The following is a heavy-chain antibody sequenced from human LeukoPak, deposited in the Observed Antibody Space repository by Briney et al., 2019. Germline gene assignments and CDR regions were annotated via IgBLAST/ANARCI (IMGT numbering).Heavy chain of an antibody. V-gene: IGHV5-51*01. Sequence: GESLKISCKGSGYSFTTYWIGWVRQMPGKGLELLGLIYPGESDTRYSPSFQGQVTISADRSISTAYLQWSSLKASDTAMYYCARHQYSGTFYNAFDIWGQGTMVTVSS. CDR3: ARHQYSGTFYNAFDI. CDR2: IYPGESDT. J-gene: IGHJ3*02. CDR1: GYSFTTYW. D-gene: IGHD1-26*01.